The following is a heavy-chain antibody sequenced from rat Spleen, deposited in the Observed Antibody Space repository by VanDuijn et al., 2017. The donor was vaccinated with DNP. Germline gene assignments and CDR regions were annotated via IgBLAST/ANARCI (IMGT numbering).Heavy chain of an antibody. J-gene: IGHJ4*01. CDR3: TRSKLPGYVMDA. CDR1: GFIFNDYY. Sequence: EVQVVESGGGLVQPGRSLKLSCAASGFIFNDYYMAWVRQAPAKGLEWVATIIHDGSSIYYRDSVKGRFTISRDNAKSTQYLQMNSLRSEDTATYYCTRSKLPGYVMDAWGQGASVTVSS. V-gene: IGHV5-7*01. CDR2: IIHDGSSI. D-gene: IGHD1-4*01.